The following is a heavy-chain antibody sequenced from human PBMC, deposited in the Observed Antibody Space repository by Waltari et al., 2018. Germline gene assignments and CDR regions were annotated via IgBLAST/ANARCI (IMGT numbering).Heavy chain of an antibody. CDR2: IYTSGST. CDR3: ARATARGAFDI. V-gene: IGHV4-61*02. Sequence: QVQLQESGPGLVKPSQTLSLTCTVSGGSISSGSYYWSWIRQPAGKGLEWIGRIYTSGSTNYNPSLKSRVTISVDTSKNQFSLKLSSVTAADTAVYYCARATARGAFDIWGQGTMVTVSS. J-gene: IGHJ3*02. CDR1: GGSISSGSYY.